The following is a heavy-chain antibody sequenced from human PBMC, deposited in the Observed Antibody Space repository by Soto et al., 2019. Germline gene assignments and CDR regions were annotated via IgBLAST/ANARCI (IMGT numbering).Heavy chain of an antibody. Sequence: SETLSLTRTVSGGSISSGGYYLSWIRQHPGKGLEWIGYIYYSGSTYYNPSLKSRVTISVDTSKNQFSLKLSSVTAADTAVYYCARESYYGSGATVVAYWGQGTLVTVSS. CDR1: GGSISSGGYY. J-gene: IGHJ4*02. D-gene: IGHD3-10*01. CDR2: IYYSGST. CDR3: ARESYYGSGATVVAY. V-gene: IGHV4-31*03.